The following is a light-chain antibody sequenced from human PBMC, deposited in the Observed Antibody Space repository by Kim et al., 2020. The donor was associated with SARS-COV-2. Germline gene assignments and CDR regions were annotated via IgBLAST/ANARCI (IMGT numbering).Light chain of an antibody. Sequence: SPGESATLSCRASQSVISNYLAWYQQKPGQAPRLLMYHTSTRATGIPDRFSGSGSGTDFTLTISSLEPEDFAVYCCQQYGNSPPAFGQGTKVDIK. J-gene: IGKJ1*01. CDR1: QSVISNY. CDR3: QQYGNSPPA. V-gene: IGKV3-20*01. CDR2: HTS.